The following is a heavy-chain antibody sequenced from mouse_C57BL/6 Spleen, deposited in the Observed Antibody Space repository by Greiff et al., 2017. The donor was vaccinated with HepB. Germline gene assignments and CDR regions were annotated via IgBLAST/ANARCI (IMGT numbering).Heavy chain of an antibody. Sequence: EVQLLQPGAGLVKPGASLKLSCAASGFTFSSYSMSWVRQTPEKRLEWVANISDGGSYTYYPDNVKGQFTMSGDTATNNPYLQMSHLKSEDTAVYYGARGDDDDSSAMDDWGQGTSVTVSS. V-gene: IGHV5-4*01. CDR1: GFTFSSYS. J-gene: IGHJ4*01. D-gene: IGHD2-4*01. CDR2: ISDGGSYT. CDR3: ARGDDDDSSAMDD.